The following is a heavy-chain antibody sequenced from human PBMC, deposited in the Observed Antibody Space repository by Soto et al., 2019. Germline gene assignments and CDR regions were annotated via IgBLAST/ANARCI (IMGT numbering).Heavy chain of an antibody. J-gene: IGHJ4*02. CDR2: IYYNGHA. V-gene: IGHV4-39*01. CDR3: ATIMVAATRPVDIEY. D-gene: IGHD2-15*01. Sequence: SETLSLTCSVSGGSINTNNYYWGWIRQSPGQRLERIGSIYYNGHATYNPYLRGRVTISQDTSKNKFFLSLTSMTAADTATYYCATIMVAATRPVDIEYWVRGPLVTVS. CDR1: GGSINTNNYY.